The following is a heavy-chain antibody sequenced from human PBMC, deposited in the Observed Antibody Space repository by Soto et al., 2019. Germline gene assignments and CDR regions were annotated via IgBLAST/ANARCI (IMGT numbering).Heavy chain of an antibody. CDR3: TKEDAGCSIAVSPGWFDP. CDR1: NFFFGSYT. Sequence: PGGSLRLSCVASNFFFGSYTMHWVRQAPGKGLEWVSTISGSGSRTHCADFVKGRFTISIDDSKKTVYLQMDSLGAEDTALYFCTKEDAGCSIAVSPGWFDPWGQGSQVTVSS. V-gene: IGHV3-23*01. CDR2: ISGSGSRT. D-gene: IGHD6-6*01. J-gene: IGHJ5*02.